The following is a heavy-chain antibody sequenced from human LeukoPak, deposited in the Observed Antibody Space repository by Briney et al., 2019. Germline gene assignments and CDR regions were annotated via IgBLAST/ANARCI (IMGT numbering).Heavy chain of an antibody. V-gene: IGHV1-69*05. J-gene: IGHJ4*02. Sequence: SVKLSRKASGGTFSSYAISWVRQAPGQGLEWMGGIIPIFGTANYAQKFQGRVTITTDESTSTAYMEPSSLRSEDTAVYYCAFHTPPGVGATTYFDYWGQGTLVTVSS. CDR1: GGTFSSYA. D-gene: IGHD1-26*01. CDR3: AFHTPPGVGATTYFDY. CDR2: IIPIFGTA.